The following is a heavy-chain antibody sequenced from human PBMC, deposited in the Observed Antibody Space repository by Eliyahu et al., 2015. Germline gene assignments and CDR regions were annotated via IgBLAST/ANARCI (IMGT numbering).Heavy chain of an antibody. CDR1: EYTFTYRS. J-gene: IGHJ4*02. D-gene: IGHD3-3*01. CDR2: VTVYNGDI. V-gene: IGHV1-45*02. CDR3: ARSSLYGDPYFFDS. Sequence: QMQLVQSGAQMKKTGSSVKISCTASEYTFTYRSLPWVRQAPGQALEWMGWVTVYNGDIDYAQKFRGRLTITREMSLSTVHMELGGLRPDDTATYYCARSSLYGDPYFFDSWGQGTRVTVSS.